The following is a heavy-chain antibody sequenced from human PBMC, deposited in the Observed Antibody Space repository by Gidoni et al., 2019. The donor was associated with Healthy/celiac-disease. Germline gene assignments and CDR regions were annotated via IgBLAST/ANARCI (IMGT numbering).Heavy chain of an antibody. J-gene: IGHJ4*02. Sequence: QLQLQESGPGLVKPSETLSLTCTVSGGSISSSSYYWGWIRQPPGKGLEWIGSIYYSGSTYYNPSLKSRVTISVDTSKNQFSLKLSSVTAADTAVYYCARRTGEQWLPYYFDYWGQGTLVTVSS. D-gene: IGHD6-19*01. CDR1: GGSISSSSYY. V-gene: IGHV4-39*01. CDR2: IYYSGST. CDR3: ARRTGEQWLPYYFDY.